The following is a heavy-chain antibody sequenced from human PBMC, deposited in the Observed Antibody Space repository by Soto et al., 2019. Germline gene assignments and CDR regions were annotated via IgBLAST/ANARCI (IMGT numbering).Heavy chain of an antibody. J-gene: IGHJ3*02. D-gene: IGHD5-18*01. Sequence: ASVKVCSKASGYTFNCYARNWVRQAPGQGLEWMGWINTNTGNPTYAQGFTGRFVFSLDTSVSTAYLQICSLKAEDTAVYYCAKGQQLCLHDAFDIWGQGTMVTVSS. CDR2: INTNTGNP. CDR1: GYTFNCYA. V-gene: IGHV7-4-1*01. CDR3: AKGQQLCLHDAFDI.